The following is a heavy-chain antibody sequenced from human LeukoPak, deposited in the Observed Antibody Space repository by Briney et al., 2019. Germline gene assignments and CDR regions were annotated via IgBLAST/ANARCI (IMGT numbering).Heavy chain of an antibody. CDR3: ARYSTSSGWFDP. D-gene: IGHD6-6*01. J-gene: IGHJ5*02. Sequence: SETLSLTCTVSGGSTSSSDYYWGWIRQPPGKGLEWIGSMHYSGSNAYSPSLKSRVIIFVDTSKNQFSLKLTYVTAADTAVYFCARYSTSSGWFDPWGQGSLVTVSS. V-gene: IGHV4-39*01. CDR2: MHYSGSN. CDR1: GGSTSSSDYY.